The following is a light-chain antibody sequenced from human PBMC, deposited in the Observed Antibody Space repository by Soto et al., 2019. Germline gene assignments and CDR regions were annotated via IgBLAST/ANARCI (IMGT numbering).Light chain of an antibody. CDR1: QNIRTY. J-gene: IGKJ4*01. CDR2: AAS. Sequence: DIQMTQSPSSLSASVGDRVTIACRASQNIRTYLNWYQQNPGKAPKLLIYAASNLHSGVPSRFSGSGSGTDFTLNISNLQPEDFATYYCQQAYSKNTFGGGTKVEIK. CDR3: QQAYSKNT. V-gene: IGKV1-39*01.